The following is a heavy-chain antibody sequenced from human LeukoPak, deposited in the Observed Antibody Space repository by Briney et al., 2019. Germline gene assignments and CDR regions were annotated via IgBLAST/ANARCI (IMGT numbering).Heavy chain of an antibody. D-gene: IGHD3-10*01. CDR3: TTGLYDYDSGSYSFP. Sequence: GGSLRLSCAASGFTFSNAWMSWVRQAPGKGLEWVGRIKSKTDGATTEYAAPVKGRFTISRDDSKNTLYLRMNSLKTEDTAVYYCTTGLYDYDSGSYSFPWGQGTQVTVSS. V-gene: IGHV3-15*01. CDR2: IKSKTDGATT. J-gene: IGHJ5*02. CDR1: GFTFSNAW.